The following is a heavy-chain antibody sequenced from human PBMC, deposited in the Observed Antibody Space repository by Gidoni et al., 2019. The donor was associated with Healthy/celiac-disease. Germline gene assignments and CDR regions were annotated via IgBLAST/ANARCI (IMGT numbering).Heavy chain of an antibody. CDR3: AKDTGSSWGYYYYGMDV. V-gene: IGHV3-43*01. Sequence: EVQLLESGGVVVQPGGSLGLSCAASGFTFDDHTMHWVRQAPGKGLEWVSLISCDGGSTYYADSVKGRFTISRDNSKNSLYLQMNSLRTEDTALYYCAKDTGSSWGYYYYGMDVWGQGTTVTVSS. CDR1: GFTFDDHT. D-gene: IGHD6-13*01. CDR2: ISCDGGST. J-gene: IGHJ6*02.